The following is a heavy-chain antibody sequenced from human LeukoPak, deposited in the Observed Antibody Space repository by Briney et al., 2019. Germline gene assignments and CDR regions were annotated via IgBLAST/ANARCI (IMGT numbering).Heavy chain of an antibody. V-gene: IGHV4-59*12. CDR2: IYYSGST. J-gene: IGHJ4*02. Sequence: SETLSLTCTVSGGSISSYYWSWIRQPPGKGLEWIGYIYYSGSTNYNPSLKSRVTISVDTSKNQFSLKLSSVTAADTAVYYCARDPVYIAVADNDYWGQGTLVTVSS. CDR1: GGSISSYY. D-gene: IGHD6-19*01. CDR3: ARDPVYIAVADNDY.